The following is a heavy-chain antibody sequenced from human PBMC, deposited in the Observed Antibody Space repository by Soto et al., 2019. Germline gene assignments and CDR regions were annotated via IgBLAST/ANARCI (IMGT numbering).Heavy chain of an antibody. V-gene: IGHV3-13*04. D-gene: IGHD3-10*01. CDR1: GFPFSSYD. J-gene: IGHJ5*02. CDR3: ARGSRGSPGYNWFDP. CDR2: IGTDGDT. Sequence: PGGSLRLSCAASGFPFSSYDMHWVRQATGKGLEWVSSIGTDGDTYYPDSVRGRFTISRENGKNSLLLQMNSLRAGDTAVYYCARGSRGSPGYNWFDPWGQGTLVTVSS.